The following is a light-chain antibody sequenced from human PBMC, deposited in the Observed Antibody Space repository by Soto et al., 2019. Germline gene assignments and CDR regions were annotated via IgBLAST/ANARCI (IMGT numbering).Light chain of an antibody. CDR3: SSFTSNRIYV. Sequence: QSALTQPTSVSGSPGQSITISCTGNHNDIGTYDYVSWYQQHPGRAPRLLIHGVTTRPSGISGRFSASKSGLTACLTISGLQPEDEADYYCSSFTSNRIYVFGPGTKLTVL. V-gene: IGLV2-14*03. CDR2: GVT. J-gene: IGLJ1*01. CDR1: HNDIGTYDY.